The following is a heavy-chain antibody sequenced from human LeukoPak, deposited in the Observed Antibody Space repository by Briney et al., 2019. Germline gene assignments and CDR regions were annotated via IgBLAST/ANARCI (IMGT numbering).Heavy chain of an antibody. CDR1: GYTFTDYW. D-gene: IGHD3-22*01. CDR3: ATRYNYYDSSGYYYFDY. J-gene: IGHJ4*02. V-gene: IGHV5-51*01. Sequence: GESLKISCKTSGYTFTDYWIGWVRQMPGKGLEWMGVIYPIDSDSKYSPSFQGQVTISADKSISTAYLQWSSLKASDTAMYYCATRYNYYDSSGYYYFDYWGQGTLVTVSS. CDR2: IYPIDSDS.